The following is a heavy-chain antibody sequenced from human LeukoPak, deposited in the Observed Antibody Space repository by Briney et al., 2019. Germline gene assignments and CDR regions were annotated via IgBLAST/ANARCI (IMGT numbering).Heavy chain of an antibody. CDR3: AQHGSGTFFDS. D-gene: IGHD3-10*01. J-gene: IGHJ4*02. Sequence: AETLSLTCAVSGDSISRSNYRSWVRQPPGKGLEGIGETHNSGSTKYNPSLKSRVTISVDKSKSELSLNLNSLTATDTAVYYCAQHGSGTFFDSWGQGTLVTVSS. V-gene: IGHV4-4*02. CDR1: GDSISRSNY. CDR2: THNSGST.